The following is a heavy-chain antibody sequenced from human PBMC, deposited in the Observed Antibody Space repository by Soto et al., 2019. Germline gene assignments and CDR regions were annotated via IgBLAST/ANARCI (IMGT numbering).Heavy chain of an antibody. V-gene: IGHV3-23*01. D-gene: IGHD2-2*01. J-gene: IGHJ4*02. CDR2: ISGSGGSP. CDR1: GFTFSSYT. CDR3: AKARCSSTTCYVPDY. Sequence: GGSLRLSCAASGFTFSSYTMSWVRQAPGKGLEWVSVISGSGGSPYYADSVQGRFTISRDNPKNTLYLQMNSLRAEDTAIYYCAKARCSSTTCYVPDYWGQGTLVTVSP.